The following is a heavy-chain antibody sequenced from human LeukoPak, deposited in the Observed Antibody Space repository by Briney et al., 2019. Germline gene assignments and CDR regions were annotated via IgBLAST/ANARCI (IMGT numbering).Heavy chain of an antibody. J-gene: IGHJ3*02. CDR2: MNPNSGNT. D-gene: IGHD3-10*01. V-gene: IGHV1-8*02. CDR1: GYTFTGYY. Sequence: ASVKVSCKASGYTFTGYYMHWVRQAPGQGLEWMGWMNPNSGNTGYAQKFQGRVTMTRNTSISTAYMELSSLRSEDTAVYYCAREMDGSGNGAFDIWGQGTMVTVSS. CDR3: AREMDGSGNGAFDI.